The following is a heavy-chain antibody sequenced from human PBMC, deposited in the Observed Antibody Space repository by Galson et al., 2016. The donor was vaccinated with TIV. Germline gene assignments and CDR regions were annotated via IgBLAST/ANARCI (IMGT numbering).Heavy chain of an antibody. CDR3: ASDRNTALDTYHYYYGMDV. CDR2: IIPLFGIA. Sequence: SVKVSCKASGGTFSSYVFNWVRLAPGQGLEWMGGIIPLFGIANYAQKFQDRVTITADDSTSTAYMELNSLRSGDTAVYYCASDRNTALDTYHYYYGMDVGGQGTTVTVS. D-gene: IGHD5-18*01. J-gene: IGHJ6*02. CDR1: GGTFSSYV. V-gene: IGHV1-69*13.